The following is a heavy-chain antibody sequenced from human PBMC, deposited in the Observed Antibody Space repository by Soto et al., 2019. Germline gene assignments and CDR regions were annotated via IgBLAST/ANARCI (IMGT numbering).Heavy chain of an antibody. CDR1: DFTFSDYA. CDR3: GKRRSGWIYGMDV. J-gene: IGHJ6*02. D-gene: IGHD6-19*01. Sequence: PGGSLRLICVASDFTFSDYAMPWVRQAPGKVLEWVALISDDGNYKYYADSVKGRITISRDNSKNTVHLQMDSLRPEDTALYYCGKRRSGWIYGMDVWGQGTKVTDSS. CDR2: ISDDGNYK. V-gene: IGHV3-30*18.